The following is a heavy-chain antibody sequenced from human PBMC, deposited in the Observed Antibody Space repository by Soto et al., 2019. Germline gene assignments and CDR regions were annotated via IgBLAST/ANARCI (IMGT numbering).Heavy chain of an antibody. CDR2: IIPKFGTT. CDR3: AREVDPYYGGNSLSLDY. CDR1: GGTFSTYG. D-gene: IGHD4-17*01. J-gene: IGHJ4*02. V-gene: IGHV1-69*13. Sequence: QGQLVQSGAEVKKPGSSVNVSCKASGGTFSTYGINWVRLAPGQGLEWMGWIIPKFGTTKNAQKFQGRVTLTADESTNTAYMELKYLRSEDTAVYFCAREVDPYYGGNSLSLDYWGQGTLVTVSS.